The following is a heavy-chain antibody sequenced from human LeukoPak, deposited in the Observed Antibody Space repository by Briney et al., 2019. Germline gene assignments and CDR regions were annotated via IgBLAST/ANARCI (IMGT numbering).Heavy chain of an antibody. CDR2: IYSGGST. J-gene: IGHJ3*02. V-gene: IGHV3-53*04. Sequence: GGSLRLSCAASGVTVSSNYMSWVRQAPGKGLEWVSGIYSGGSTYYADSVKGRFTISRHNSKYTLYLQMNSLRAEDTAVYYCARGRYSGSYYTAFDIWGQGTMVTVSS. D-gene: IGHD1-26*01. CDR3: ARGRYSGSYYTAFDI. CDR1: GVTVSSNY.